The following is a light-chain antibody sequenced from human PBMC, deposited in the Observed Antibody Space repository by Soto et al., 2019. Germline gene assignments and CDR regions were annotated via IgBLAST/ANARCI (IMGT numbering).Light chain of an antibody. CDR1: QSLSSN. CDR2: ATS. J-gene: IGKJ4*01. V-gene: IGKV3-15*01. Sequence: EIVLTQSPATLYVSPGERATLSCRASQSLSSNVAWYQQRPGQAPRLLIYATSSRASDVPARFSGGGSGTDVTLTIATLRSEDFAIYYCKHYNHWPRIPSLGGGTKVDIK. CDR3: KHYNHWPRIPS.